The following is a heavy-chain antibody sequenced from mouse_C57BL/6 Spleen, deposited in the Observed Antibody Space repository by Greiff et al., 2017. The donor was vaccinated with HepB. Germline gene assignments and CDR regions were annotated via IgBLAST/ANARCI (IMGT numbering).Heavy chain of an antibody. CDR3: ARAVGGSGPFDY. V-gene: IGHV1-82*01. J-gene: IGHJ2*01. D-gene: IGHD3-2*02. CDR2: IYPGDGDT. CDR1: GYAFSSSW. Sequence: QVQLQQSGPELVKPGASVKISCKASGYAFSSSWMNWVKQRPGKGLEWIGRIYPGDGDTNYNGKFKGKATLTADKSSSTAYMQLSSLTSEDSAVYVCARAVGGSGPFDYWGQGTTLTVSS.